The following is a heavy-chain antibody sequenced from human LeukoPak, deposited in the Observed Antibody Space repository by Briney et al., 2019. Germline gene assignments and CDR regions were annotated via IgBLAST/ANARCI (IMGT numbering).Heavy chain of an antibody. D-gene: IGHD3-22*01. CDR2: AYYRSKWYN. CDR3: ARETSHSSGYYEGLFDY. J-gene: IGHJ4*02. Sequence: SQTLSLTCAISGDSVSSNSAAWNWIRQSPSRGLEWLGRAYYRSKWYNDYAVSVKSRITINPDTSKNRFSLQLNSVTPEDTAVYYCARETSHSSGYYEGLFDYWGQGTLVTVSS. CDR1: GDSVSSNSAA. V-gene: IGHV6-1*01.